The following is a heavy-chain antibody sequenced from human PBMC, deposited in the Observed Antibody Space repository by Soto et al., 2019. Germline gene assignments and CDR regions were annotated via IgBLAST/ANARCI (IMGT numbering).Heavy chain of an antibody. Sequence: GGSLRLSCAASGFTFSSYGMPWVRQAPGKGLEWVAVISYDGSNKYYAEYVKGRFNISRDNSKNTLYLQMNRLRAEDTAVYYCANVGSSRDYYYYGMDVWGQGTTVTVSS. D-gene: IGHD6-13*01. V-gene: IGHV3-30*18. CDR3: ANVGSSRDYYYYGMDV. J-gene: IGHJ6*02. CDR2: ISYDGSNK. CDR1: GFTFSSYG.